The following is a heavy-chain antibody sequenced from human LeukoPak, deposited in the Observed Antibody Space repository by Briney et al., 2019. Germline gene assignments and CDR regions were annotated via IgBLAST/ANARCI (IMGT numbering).Heavy chain of an antibody. V-gene: IGHV2-5*02. D-gene: IGHD3-9*01. CDR3: AHSPRDYDILTGLFSEYFQH. J-gene: IGHJ1*01. CDR2: IYWDYEK. Sequence: SGPTLVKPTQTLTLTCTFSGFSLSTSGVAVGWIRQPPGKALEWLALIYWDYEKRYSPSLKSRLTITKDTSKNQVVLTMTNMDPVDTATYYCAHSPRDYDILTGLFSEYFQHWGQGTLVTVSS. CDR1: GFSLSTSGVA.